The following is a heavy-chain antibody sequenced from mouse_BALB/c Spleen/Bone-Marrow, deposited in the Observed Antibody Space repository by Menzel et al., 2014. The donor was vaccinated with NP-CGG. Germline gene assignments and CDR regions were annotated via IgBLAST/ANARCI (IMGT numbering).Heavy chain of an antibody. CDR1: GYSITSGYY. D-gene: IGHD2-1*01. V-gene: IGHV3-6*02. Sequence: EVQLQQSGPGLVKPSQSLSLTCSVTGYSITSGYYWNWIRQFPGNKLEWMGYISYDGSNNYNPSLKNRISITRDTSKNQFFLKLNSVTTEDTATYYCARKEGNYGAYWGQGTLVTVSA. CDR3: ARKEGNYGAY. J-gene: IGHJ3*01. CDR2: ISYDGSN.